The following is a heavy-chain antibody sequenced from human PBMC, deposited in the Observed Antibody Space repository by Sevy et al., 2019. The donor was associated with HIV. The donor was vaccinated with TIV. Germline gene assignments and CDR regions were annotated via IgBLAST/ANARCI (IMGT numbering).Heavy chain of an antibody. CDR3: ARLTTKPTSDLYGMDV. Sequence: ASVKVSCKASGYTFTDYYIHWVRQAPGQGLEWMAWINPNDGVTNYTQRFQGGGTVTRDTSVSTAYIELRGLTYDDTAIYYCARLTTKPTSDLYGMDVWGQGTTVTVSS. CDR2: INPNDGVT. CDR1: GYTFTDYY. V-gene: IGHV1-2*02. J-gene: IGHJ6*02. D-gene: IGHD4-17*01.